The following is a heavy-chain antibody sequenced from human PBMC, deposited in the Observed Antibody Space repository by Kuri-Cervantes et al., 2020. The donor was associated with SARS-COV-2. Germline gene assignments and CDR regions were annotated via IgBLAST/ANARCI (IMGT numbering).Heavy chain of an antibody. Sequence: SETLSLTCAVYGGSFSGYYWSWIRQPPGKGLEWIGEINHSGSTNYDPSLKSRVTISVDTSKNQFSLKLSSVTAADTAVYYCARGRGKRYSSGSYYYYGMDVWGQGTTVTRLL. CDR2: INHSGST. CDR1: GGSFSGYY. CDR3: ARGRGKRYSSGSYYYYGMDV. J-gene: IGHJ6*02. D-gene: IGHD6-19*01. V-gene: IGHV4-34*01.